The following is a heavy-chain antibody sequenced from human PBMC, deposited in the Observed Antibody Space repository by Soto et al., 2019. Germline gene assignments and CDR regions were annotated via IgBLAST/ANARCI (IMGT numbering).Heavy chain of an antibody. CDR2: IYYSGST. Sequence: PSETLSLTCTVSGGSISSSSYYWGWIRQPPGKGLEWIGSIYYSGSTYYNPSLKSRVTISVDTSKNQFSLKLSSVTAADTAVYYCARQIRRYGSGSQNWFDPWGQGTLVTVSS. CDR3: ARQIRRYGSGSQNWFDP. D-gene: IGHD3-10*01. V-gene: IGHV4-39*01. J-gene: IGHJ5*02. CDR1: GGSISSSSYY.